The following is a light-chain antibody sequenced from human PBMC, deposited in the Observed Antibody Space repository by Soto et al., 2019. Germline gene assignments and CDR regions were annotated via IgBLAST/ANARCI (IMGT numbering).Light chain of an antibody. CDR2: GAS. CDR3: QQYGSSRT. J-gene: IGKJ1*01. Sequence: EIVLTQSPGTLSFSPGERATLSCRASQSVTNNYLAWYQQKPGQAPRLLIYGASSRATGIPDRFSGSGSGTDFTLTISRLEPEDFAVYYCQQYGSSRTFGQGTKVDIK. V-gene: IGKV3-20*01. CDR1: QSVTNNY.